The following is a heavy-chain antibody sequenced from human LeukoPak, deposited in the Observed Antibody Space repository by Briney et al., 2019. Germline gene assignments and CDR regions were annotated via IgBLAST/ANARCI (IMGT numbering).Heavy chain of an antibody. CDR1: GGSFSGYY. Sequence: PSETLSLTCAVYGGSFSGYYWSWIRQPPGKGLEWIGEINHSGSTNYNPSLKSRVTISVDTSKNQFSLKLSSVTAAGTAVYYCARLAGYGGLAWFDPWGQGTLVTVSS. CDR2: INHSGST. CDR3: ARLAGYGGLAWFDP. J-gene: IGHJ5*02. V-gene: IGHV4-34*01. D-gene: IGHD5-12*01.